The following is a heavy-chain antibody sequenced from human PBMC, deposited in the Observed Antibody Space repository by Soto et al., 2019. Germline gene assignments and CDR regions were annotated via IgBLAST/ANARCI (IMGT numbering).Heavy chain of an antibody. V-gene: IGHV3-23*01. J-gene: IGHJ3*02. CDR3: AKTELELNAFDI. Sequence: PGGSLRLSCVASGFTFSSYAMNWVRQAPGMGLEWVSTISGSGGSIYYADSVKGRFAISRDNSKNTLYLQMNSLRAEDTAVYYCAKTELELNAFDIWGQGTMVTVSS. CDR2: ISGSGGSI. CDR1: GFTFSSYA. D-gene: IGHD1-7*01.